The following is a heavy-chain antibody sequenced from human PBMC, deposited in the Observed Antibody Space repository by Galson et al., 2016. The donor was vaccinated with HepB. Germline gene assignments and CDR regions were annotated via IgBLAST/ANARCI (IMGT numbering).Heavy chain of an antibody. D-gene: IGHD3/OR15-3a*01. CDR1: GLSVGDAW. V-gene: IGHV3-15*05. Sequence: SLRLSCAVSGLSVGDAWMTWVRQAPGKGLEWVGNIRNKRDGGTADYGAPVKGRFTTSRDDSKNTLYLQMSSLKTDDTAVYFCTTWDWGLDCWGQGTLVTVSS. CDR3: TTWDWGLDC. J-gene: IGHJ4*02. CDR2: IRNKRDGGTA.